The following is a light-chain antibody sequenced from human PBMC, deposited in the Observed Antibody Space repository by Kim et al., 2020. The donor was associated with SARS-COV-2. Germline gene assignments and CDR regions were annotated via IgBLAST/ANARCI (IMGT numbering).Light chain of an antibody. J-gene: IGKJ4*01. Sequence: LSPGERATLSCRVSQSVSSYLAWYQQKPGQAPRLLIYEASNRATGIPARFSGSGSGTDFTLTISSLEPEDFAIYYCQHRRNWPLTFGGGTKVDIK. CDR3: QHRRNWPLT. CDR1: QSVSSY. V-gene: IGKV3-11*01. CDR2: EAS.